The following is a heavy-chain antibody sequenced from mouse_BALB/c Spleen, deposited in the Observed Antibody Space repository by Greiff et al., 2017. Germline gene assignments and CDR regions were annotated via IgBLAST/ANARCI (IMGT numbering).Heavy chain of an antibody. J-gene: IGHJ3*01. CDR1: GYTFTDYW. Sequence: QVQLQQPGAELVMPGASVKMSCKASGYTFTDYWTHWVKQRPGQGLEWIGAIDTSDSYTSYNQKFKGKATLTVDESSSTAYMQLSSLTSEDSAVYYCARGGLRAWFAYWGQGTLVTVSA. CDR2: IDTSDSYT. D-gene: IGHD2-4*01. V-gene: IGHV1-69*01. CDR3: ARGGLRAWFAY.